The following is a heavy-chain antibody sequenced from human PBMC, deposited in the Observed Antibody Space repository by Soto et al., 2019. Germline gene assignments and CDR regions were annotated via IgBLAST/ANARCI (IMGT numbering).Heavy chain of an antibody. D-gene: IGHD2-8*02. CDR2: IYYSGST. J-gene: IGHJ6*02. CDR3: ARVILDYYYGMDV. Sequence: SETLSLTCTVSGGSISSSSYYWGWIRQPPGKGLEWIGSIYYSGSTYYNPSLKSRVTISVDTSKNQFSLKLSSVTAADTAVYYCARVILDYYYGMDVWGQGTTVTVSS. CDR1: GGSISSSSYY. V-gene: IGHV4-39*01.